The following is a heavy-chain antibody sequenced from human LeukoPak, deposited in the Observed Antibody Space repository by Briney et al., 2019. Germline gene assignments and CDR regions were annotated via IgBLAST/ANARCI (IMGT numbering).Heavy chain of an antibody. Sequence: ASVKVSCKASGYTFTTHHINWVRQATGQGFGWMGWMNPGSGNTEYAQKFQGRVTMTWDTSINTAYMELSSLRSEDTAVYYCARGRPTNLHGIYWGQGTLVTVSS. CDR3: ARGRPTNLHGIY. CDR2: MNPGSGNT. D-gene: IGHD1-14*01. J-gene: IGHJ4*02. V-gene: IGHV1-8*01. CDR1: GYTFTTHH.